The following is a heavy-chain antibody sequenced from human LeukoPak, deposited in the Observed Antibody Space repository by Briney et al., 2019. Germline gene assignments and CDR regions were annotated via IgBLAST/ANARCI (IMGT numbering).Heavy chain of an antibody. CDR2: IYYSGST. Sequence: PSETPSLTCTVSGGSISSSSYYWGWIRQPPGKGLEWIGSIYYSGSTYYNPSLKSRVTISVDTSKNQFSLKLNSVTAADTAVYYCARIYSSSWFLNWFDPWGQGTLVTISS. V-gene: IGHV4-39*07. CDR1: GGSISSSSYY. D-gene: IGHD6-13*01. CDR3: ARIYSSSWFLNWFDP. J-gene: IGHJ5*02.